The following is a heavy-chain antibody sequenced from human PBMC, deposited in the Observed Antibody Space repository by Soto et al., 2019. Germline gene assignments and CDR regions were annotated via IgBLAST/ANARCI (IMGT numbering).Heavy chain of an antibody. Sequence: GGSLRLSCPASVFPFGSSAVTGFGHAPGKGLEWVSAISGSGGSTYYADSVKGRFTISRDNSKNTLYLQMNSLRAEDTAVYYCAKASYSNYYPDAFDIWGQGTMVTVSS. V-gene: IGHV3-23*01. D-gene: IGHD4-4*01. J-gene: IGHJ3*02. CDR3: AKASYSNYYPDAFDI. CDR1: VFPFGSSA. CDR2: ISGSGGST.